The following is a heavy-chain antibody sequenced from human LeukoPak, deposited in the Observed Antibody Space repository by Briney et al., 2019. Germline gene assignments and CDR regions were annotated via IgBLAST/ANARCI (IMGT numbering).Heavy chain of an antibody. CDR3: ARKHRRWLVDDPFDY. CDR1: GYTFTSYG. V-gene: IGHV1-18*01. Sequence: ASVKVSCKASGYTFTSYGISWVRQAPGQGLEWMGWISAYNGNTNYAQKFQGRATMTRDTSISTAYMELSRLRSDDKAVYYCARKHRRWLVDDPFDYWGQGTLVAVSS. CDR2: ISAYNGNT. D-gene: IGHD6-19*01. J-gene: IGHJ4*02.